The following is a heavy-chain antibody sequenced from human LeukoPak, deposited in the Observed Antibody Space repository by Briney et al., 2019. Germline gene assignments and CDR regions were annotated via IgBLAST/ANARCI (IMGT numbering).Heavy chain of an antibody. CDR2: ISYDGSNK. D-gene: IGHD3-9*01. Sequence: GGSLRLSCAASGFTFSSYAMHWVRQAPGKGLEWVAVISYDGSNKYYADSVKGRFTISKDNTKNTLYLQMNSLRAEDTAVYCCARVFHPEVRYFAWTPFYYYGMDVWGKGTTVTVSS. CDR1: GFTFSSYA. J-gene: IGHJ6*04. V-gene: IGHV3-30*04. CDR3: ARVFHPEVRYFAWTPFYYYGMDV.